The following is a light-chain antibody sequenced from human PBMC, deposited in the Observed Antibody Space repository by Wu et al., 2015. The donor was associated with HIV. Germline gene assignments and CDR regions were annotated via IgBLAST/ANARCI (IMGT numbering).Light chain of an antibody. CDR3: QQYYSYPPT. CDR1: QGISSY. Sequence: AIRITQSPSSLSASTGDRVTITCRASQGISSYLAWFQQKPGKAPKLLIYGASTLQSGVPSRFSGSGSGTDFTLTISCLQSEDFATYYCQQYYSYPPTFGQGTKVEIK. CDR2: GAS. J-gene: IGKJ1*01. V-gene: IGKV1-8*01.